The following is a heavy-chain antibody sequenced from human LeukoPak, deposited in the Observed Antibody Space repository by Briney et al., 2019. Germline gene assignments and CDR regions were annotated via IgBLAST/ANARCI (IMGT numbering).Heavy chain of an antibody. V-gene: IGHV3-23*01. CDR1: GFTFSSYA. J-gene: IGHJ4*02. CDR3: ARGRGYGAYDWNDY. Sequence: AGGSLRLSCAASGFTFSSYAMSWVRQAPGKGLEWVSGISGTGGNTYYADSVKGRFTISRDNSKNTLYLQMNSLRDEDTAVYYCARGRGYGAYDWNDYWGQGTLVTVSS. D-gene: IGHD5-12*01. CDR2: ISGTGGNT.